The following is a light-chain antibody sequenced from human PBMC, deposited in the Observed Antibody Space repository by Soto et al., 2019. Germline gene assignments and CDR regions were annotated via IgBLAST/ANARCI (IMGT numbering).Light chain of an antibody. CDR2: LGS. V-gene: IGKV2-28*01. CDR1: QSLLHSNGYNY. Sequence: DIVMTQSPVSLPVTPGEPASISCRSXQSLLHSNGYNYLDWYLQKPGQSPQLLIYLGSNRASGVPDRFSGSGSGTDFTLKISRVEAEDVGVYYCMQPLQSWTFGQGTKV. J-gene: IGKJ1*01. CDR3: MQPLQSWT.